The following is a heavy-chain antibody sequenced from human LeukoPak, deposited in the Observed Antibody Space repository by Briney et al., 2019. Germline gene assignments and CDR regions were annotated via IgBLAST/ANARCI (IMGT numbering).Heavy chain of an antibody. CDR2: INPSGGST. D-gene: IGHD3-22*01. J-gene: IGHJ4*02. Sequence: ASVKVSCKASGYTFTSYYMHWVRQAPGQGLEWMGTINPSGGSTSYAQKFQGRVTMTRDTSTSTVYMELSSLRSEDTAVYYCARDPYYYDSSGYSRYFDYWGQGTLVTVSS. V-gene: IGHV1-46*01. CDR1: GYTFTSYY. CDR3: ARDPYYYDSSGYSRYFDY.